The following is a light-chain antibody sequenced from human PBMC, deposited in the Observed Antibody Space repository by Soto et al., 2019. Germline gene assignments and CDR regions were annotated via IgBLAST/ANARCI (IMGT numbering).Light chain of an antibody. V-gene: IGKV2-28*01. CDR2: FAS. Sequence: DIVMTQPPLSLPVTPGEPASISCRSSQSLLSSNGKNYLNWYLQKPGQSPQLLIYFASTRAYGVSESLCGSGSGTEFTLKISRVEAEDVGLYYCVQALQSPPTFRQGTRMEIK. CDR1: QSLLSSNGKNY. J-gene: IGKJ5*01. CDR3: VQALQSPPT.